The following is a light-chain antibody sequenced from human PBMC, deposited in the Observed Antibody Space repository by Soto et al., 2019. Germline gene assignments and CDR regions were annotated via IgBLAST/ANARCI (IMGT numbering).Light chain of an antibody. V-gene: IGKV1-12*01. J-gene: IGKJ3*01. CDR3: QQANTFPVT. CDR2: SVS. CDR1: QGINTW. Sequence: DIQMTQSPSSVSASVGDRVTITCRASQGINTWLAWYQQKPGKGPRLLIYSVSKLQSGVPSRFNGSGSGTDFSLTISGLQPDDFATYYWQQANTFPVTFGPGTRLDVK.